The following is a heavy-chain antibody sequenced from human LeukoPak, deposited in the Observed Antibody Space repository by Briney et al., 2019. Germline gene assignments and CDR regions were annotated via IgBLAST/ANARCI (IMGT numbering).Heavy chain of an antibody. CDR1: GDTFTSYG. J-gene: IGHJ6*02. Sequence: GPSVKISCKASGDTFTSYGISWGRQASGQGLEWMGWISAYNGNTNDAQTLQGRVTMTTDTSTSTAYMKLTSLRSDDTAVYYCARAPPIAGTDYYYGMDVWGQGTTVTVSS. D-gene: IGHD6-13*01. CDR2: ISAYNGNT. CDR3: ARAPPIAGTDYYYGMDV. V-gene: IGHV1-18*01.